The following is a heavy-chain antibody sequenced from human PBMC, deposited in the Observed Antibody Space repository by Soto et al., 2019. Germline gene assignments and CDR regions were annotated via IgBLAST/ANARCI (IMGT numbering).Heavy chain of an antibody. CDR3: VGDASLWFLDY. J-gene: IGHJ4*02. D-gene: IGHD5-18*01. V-gene: IGHV3-74*01. CDR1: GFTFSTYW. CDR2: IRPDGSGA. Sequence: GGSLRLSCAASGFTFSTYWMHWVRQVPGKGLVWVSRIRPDGSGATYADSVKGRFTISRDNAKNTLYLQMNSLRAEDTAVYYCVGDASLWFLDYWGQGTMVTVSS.